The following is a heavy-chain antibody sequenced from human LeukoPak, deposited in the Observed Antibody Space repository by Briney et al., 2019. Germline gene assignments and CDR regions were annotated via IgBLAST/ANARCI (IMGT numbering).Heavy chain of an antibody. D-gene: IGHD3-9*01. CDR3: ARGVLRYFDWLPDFDY. J-gene: IGHJ4*02. CDR2: IWYDGSNK. V-gene: IGHV3-33*01. Sequence: GGSLRLSCAASGFTFSSYGMHWVRQAPGKGLEWVAVIWYDGSNKYYADSVKGGFTISRDNSKNTLYLKMNSLRAEDTAVYYCARGVLRYFDWLPDFDYWGQGTLVTVSS. CDR1: GFTFSSYG.